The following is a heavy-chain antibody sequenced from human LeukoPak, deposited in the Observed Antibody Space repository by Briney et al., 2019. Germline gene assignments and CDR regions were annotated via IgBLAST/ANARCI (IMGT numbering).Heavy chain of an antibody. D-gene: IGHD2-2*01. CDR1: GGSISSYY. J-gene: IGHJ5*02. V-gene: IGHV4-4*07. CDR3: ARLSSTSWAHP. Sequence: SETLSLTCTVSGGSISSYYWSWIRQPAGKGLEWIGRIYSSGSTNYNPSLKSRVTISVDTSKNQFSLKLSSVTAADTAVYYCARLSSTSWAHPWGQGTLVTVSS. CDR2: IYSSGST.